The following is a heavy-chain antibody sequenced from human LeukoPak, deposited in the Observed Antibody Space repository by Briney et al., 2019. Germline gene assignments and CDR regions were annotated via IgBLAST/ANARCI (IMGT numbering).Heavy chain of an antibody. CDR3: ARYGSGGTTGYYYGMDV. J-gene: IGHJ6*02. CDR2: MYNSGTT. V-gene: IGHV4-59*11. CDR1: GASISGHY. D-gene: IGHD6-19*01. Sequence: SETLSLTCTVSGASISGHYWSWIRRPPGKGLEWIGYMYNSGTTNYNPSLKSRVTISVDKSKNQFSLKLSSVTAADTAVYYCARYGSGGTTGYYYGMDVWGQGTTVTVSS.